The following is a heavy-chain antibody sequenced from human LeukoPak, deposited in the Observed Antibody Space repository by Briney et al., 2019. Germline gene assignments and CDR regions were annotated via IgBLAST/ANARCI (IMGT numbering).Heavy chain of an antibody. CDR3: ARVPLRFLEPFDY. Sequence: PSETLSLTCAVYGGSFIGYYWSWIRQPPGKGLEWIGEINHSGGANYNPSLKSRVTISADTSKSQFSLKLGSVTAADTAVCYCARVPLRFLEPFDYWGQGTLVTVSS. D-gene: IGHD3-3*01. J-gene: IGHJ4*02. V-gene: IGHV4-34*01. CDR2: INHSGGA. CDR1: GGSFIGYY.